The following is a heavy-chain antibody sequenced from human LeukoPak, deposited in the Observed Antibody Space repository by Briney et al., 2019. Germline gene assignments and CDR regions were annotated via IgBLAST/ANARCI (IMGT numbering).Heavy chain of an antibody. V-gene: IGHV3-64*01. CDR2: INGNGDYT. D-gene: IGHD5-24*01. J-gene: IGHJ4*02. CDR1: GFVFSTCA. CDR3: ARDLFSGAEMATLDY. Sequence: QPGGSLRLSCAASGFVFSTCAIHWVRHVPGKGLEYVSGINGNGDYTDYANSVKGRFTISRDNFKNTVYLQMGSLRAEDMAVYYCARDLFSGAEMATLDYWGQGTLVTVSS.